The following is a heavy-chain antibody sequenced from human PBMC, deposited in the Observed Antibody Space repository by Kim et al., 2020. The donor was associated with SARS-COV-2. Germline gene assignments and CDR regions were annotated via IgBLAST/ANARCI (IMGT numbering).Heavy chain of an antibody. Sequence: GGSLRLSCAASGFTFSDHYMDWVRQAPGKGLEWVGRTRNKANSYTTEYAASVKGRFTISRDDSKNSLYLQMNSLKTEDTAVYYCARDRLLWFGELSMDVWGQGTTVTVSS. CDR2: TRNKANSYTT. J-gene: IGHJ6*02. CDR3: ARDRLLWFGELSMDV. V-gene: IGHV3-72*01. CDR1: GFTFSDHY. D-gene: IGHD3-10*01.